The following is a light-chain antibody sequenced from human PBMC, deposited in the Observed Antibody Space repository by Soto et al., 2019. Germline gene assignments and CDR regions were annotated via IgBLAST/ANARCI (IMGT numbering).Light chain of an antibody. CDR1: QSISNY. V-gene: IGKV1-39*01. CDR2: AAS. CDR3: LQTYTTPPWT. J-gene: IGKJ1*01. Sequence: DIKMTQSPSSLSASVGDRVTITCRASQSISNYLQWYQHKSGQAPRLLVYAASSLHSGVPSRFSGSGSGTDFPLTISSLQPEDFATYYCLQTYTTPPWTFGQGTKVEI.